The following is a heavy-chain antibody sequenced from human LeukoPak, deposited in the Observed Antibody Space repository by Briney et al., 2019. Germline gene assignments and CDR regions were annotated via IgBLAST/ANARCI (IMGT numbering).Heavy chain of an antibody. J-gene: IGHJ6*03. CDR3: ARDPAAGIYYYYYMDV. V-gene: IGHV6-1*01. D-gene: IGHD6-13*01. CDR2: TYYRSKWYN. CDR1: GDSVSSNSAA. Sequence: QSGPGLLKPSQTLSLTCAISGDSVSSNSAAWNWIRQSPSRGLELLGKTYYRSKWYNYYAVSVKSRITINPDTSKNQFSLQLNSVTPEDTAVYYCARDPAAGIYYYYYMDVWGKGTTVTVSS.